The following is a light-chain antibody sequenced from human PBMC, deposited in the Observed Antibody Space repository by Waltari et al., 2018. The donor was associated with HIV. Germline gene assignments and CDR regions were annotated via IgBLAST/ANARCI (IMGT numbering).Light chain of an antibody. CDR2: GAS. Sequence: DIQMTQSPSSLSASVGDGVPITCRATQSISSYLNWYQQKLGAAPKLLIYGASTLQSGVPSRISGSGSGTDFTLTINNLQPEDFAIYYCQQSYSTPYTFGQGTKVEIK. CDR1: QSISSY. CDR3: QQSYSTPYT. V-gene: IGKV1-39*01. J-gene: IGKJ2*01.